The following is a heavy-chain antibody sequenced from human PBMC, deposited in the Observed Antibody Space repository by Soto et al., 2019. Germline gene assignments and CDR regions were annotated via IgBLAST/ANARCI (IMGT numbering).Heavy chain of an antibody. CDR1: VFTFISYW. J-gene: IGHJ6*02. CDR2: IKQDGSEK. CDR3: ARVDSTIVHFGLDV. V-gene: IGHV3-7*01. Sequence: PGWSLRLACASSVFTFISYWMRWVRQAAGKGLEWVANIKQDGSEKYYVDSVKGRFTISRDNARNSLYLQMNSLRAEDTALYYYARVDSTIVHFGLDVWGQGTAVTVSS. D-gene: IGHD5-18*01.